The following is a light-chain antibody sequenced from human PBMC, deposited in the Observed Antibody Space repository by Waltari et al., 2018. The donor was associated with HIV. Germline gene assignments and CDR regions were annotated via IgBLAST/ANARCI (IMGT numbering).Light chain of an antibody. CDR2: KAS. V-gene: IGKV1-5*03. CDR3: QQYNSYSMYT. CDR1: QSISNR. J-gene: IGKJ2*01. Sequence: DNQLTKSPSTLSASVGDRVTMTCRTNQSISNRLAWYQQKPGKAPKLLIYKASRLESGVPSRFSGSGSGTEFTLTISSLQPEDFATYYCQQYNSYSMYTFGQGTKLEIK.